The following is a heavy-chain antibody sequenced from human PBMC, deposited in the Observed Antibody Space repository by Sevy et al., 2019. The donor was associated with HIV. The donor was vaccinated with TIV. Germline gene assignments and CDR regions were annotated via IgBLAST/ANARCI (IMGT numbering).Heavy chain of an antibody. J-gene: IGHJ4*02. CDR2: ILHSGGT. CDR3: ARGLGMVRGDFDY. CDR1: GGSFDGYY. D-gene: IGHD3-10*01. V-gene: IGHV4-34*01. Sequence: SETLSLTCAVHGGSFDGYYWTWIRQPQPPGKGLKWIGEILHSGGTNYNPSLKSRVTISVDTSKNQFSLKMTSLTAADTAMYYCARGLGMVRGDFDYWAQGTLVTVSS.